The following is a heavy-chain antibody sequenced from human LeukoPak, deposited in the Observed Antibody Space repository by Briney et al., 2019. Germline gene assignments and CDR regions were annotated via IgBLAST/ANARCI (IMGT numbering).Heavy chain of an antibody. CDR2: IKLDGSEK. Sequence: GGSLRLSCAASGFIFSTYWMTWVRQAPGKGLEWVASIKLDGSEKSYVDSVKGRFTISRDNGKNSLYLQMNSLRVEDTAVYYCARDGPGATINCWGQGTLVTVSS. V-gene: IGHV3-7*01. J-gene: IGHJ4*02. D-gene: IGHD5-12*01. CDR1: GFIFSTYW. CDR3: ARDGPGATINC.